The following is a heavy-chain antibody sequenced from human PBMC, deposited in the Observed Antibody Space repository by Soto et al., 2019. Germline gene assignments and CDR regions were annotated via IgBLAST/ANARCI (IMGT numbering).Heavy chain of an antibody. J-gene: IGHJ4*02. CDR3: AREDSSGYKFIDY. Sequence: PSETLSLTCTVSGGSISSGGYYWNWLRQPPGKALEWIGYVYSSGSTNYNPSLKSRVTISVDTSRNQFSLKLSSVTAADTAVYYCAREDSSGYKFIDYWGQGTLVTVSS. CDR2: VYSSGST. D-gene: IGHD3-22*01. V-gene: IGHV4-61*08. CDR1: GGSISSGGYY.